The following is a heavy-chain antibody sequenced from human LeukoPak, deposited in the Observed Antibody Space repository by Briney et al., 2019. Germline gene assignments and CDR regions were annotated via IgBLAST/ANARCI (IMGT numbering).Heavy chain of an antibody. J-gene: IGHJ4*02. CDR3: ARRACAYSPPYDY. CDR2: IYSDNT. CDR1: GFTVSSNS. V-gene: IGHV3-53*01. D-gene: IGHD4/OR15-4a*01. Sequence: GGSLRLSCTVSGFTVSSNSMSWVRQAPGKGLEWVSFIYSDNTHYSDYVKGRFTISRDNSRNTLYLQMNSLRAEDTAVYYCARRACAYSPPYDYWGQGTLVTVSS.